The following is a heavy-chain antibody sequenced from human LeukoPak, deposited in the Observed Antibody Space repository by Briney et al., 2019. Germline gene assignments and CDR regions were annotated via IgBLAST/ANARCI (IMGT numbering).Heavy chain of an antibody. V-gene: IGHV4-59*01. J-gene: IGHJ4*02. D-gene: IGHD3-3*02. Sequence: SETLSLTCTVSGGSISRYYWSWIRQPPGKGLEWIGYIYYSGSTNYNPSLKSRVTISVDTSKNQFSLKLSSVTAADTAVYSCARTGISGPDYWGQGTLVTVSS. CDR2: IYYSGST. CDR3: ARTGISGPDY. CDR1: GGSISRYY.